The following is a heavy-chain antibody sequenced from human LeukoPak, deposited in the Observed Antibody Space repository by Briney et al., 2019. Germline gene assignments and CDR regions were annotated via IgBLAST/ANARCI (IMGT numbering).Heavy chain of an antibody. Sequence: SETLSLTCTVSGGSISSYYWSWIRQPPGKGLEWIGYIYYSGSTNYNPSLKSRVTISVDTSKNQFSLKLSSVTAADTAVYYCARDYSGSYYARDAFDIWGQGTMVTVSS. D-gene: IGHD1-26*01. J-gene: IGHJ3*02. V-gene: IGHV4-59*12. CDR2: IYYSGST. CDR3: ARDYSGSYYARDAFDI. CDR1: GGSISSYY.